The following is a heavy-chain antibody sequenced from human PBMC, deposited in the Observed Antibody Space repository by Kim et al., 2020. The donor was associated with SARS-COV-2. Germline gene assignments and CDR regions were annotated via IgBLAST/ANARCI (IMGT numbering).Heavy chain of an antibody. CDR3: ARGGGEGSSWYPFDY. V-gene: IGHV4-34*01. CDR2: INHSGST. CDR1: GGSFSGYY. D-gene: IGHD6-13*01. J-gene: IGHJ4*02. Sequence: SETLSLTCAVYGGSFSGYYWSWIRQPPGKGLEWIGEINHSGSTNYNPSLKSRVTISVDTSKNQFSLKLSSVTAADTAVYYCARGGGEGSSWYPFDYWGQGTLVTVSS.